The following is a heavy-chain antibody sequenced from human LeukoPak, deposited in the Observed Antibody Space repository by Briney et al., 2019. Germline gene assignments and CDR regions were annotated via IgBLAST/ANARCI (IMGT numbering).Heavy chain of an antibody. CDR3: ARVRTYYYDSSGYPYGMDV. D-gene: IGHD3-22*01. CDR1: GFTFSSYS. V-gene: IGHV3-21*01. CDR2: ISSSSSYI. J-gene: IGHJ6*02. Sequence: PGGSLRLSCAASGFTFSSYSMNWVRQAPGKGLEWVSSISSSSSYIYYADSVKGRFTISRDNAKNSLYLQMNSLRAEDTAVYYCARVRTYYYDSSGYPYGMDVWGQGTTVTVSS.